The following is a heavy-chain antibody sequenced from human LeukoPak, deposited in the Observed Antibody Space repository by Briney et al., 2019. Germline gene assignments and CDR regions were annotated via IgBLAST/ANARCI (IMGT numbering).Heavy chain of an antibody. CDR2: FDPEDGET. V-gene: IGHV1-24*01. J-gene: IGHJ5*02. Sequence: ASVKVSCKVSGYTLTELSMHWVRQAPGKGLEWMGGFDPEDGETIYAQKFQGRVTITADKSTSTAYMELRSLRSDDTAVYYCARDNSVGDTAWWFDPWGQGTLVTVSS. CDR3: ARDNSVGDTAWWFDP. D-gene: IGHD1-26*01. CDR1: GYTLTELS.